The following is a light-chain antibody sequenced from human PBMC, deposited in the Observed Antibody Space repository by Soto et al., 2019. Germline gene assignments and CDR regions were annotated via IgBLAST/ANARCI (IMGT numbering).Light chain of an antibody. J-gene: IGKJ3*01. CDR2: GAS. V-gene: IGKV3-20*01. CDR1: QSVSSSY. CDR3: QQYGSSPPIFT. Sequence: EIVLTQSPGTLSLSPGEIATLSCRASQSVSSSYLAWYQQKPGQAPRLLIYGASSRATCIPDRFSGSGSGTDFALTISRLEPEDFAVYYCQQYGSSPPIFTFGPGTKVDIK.